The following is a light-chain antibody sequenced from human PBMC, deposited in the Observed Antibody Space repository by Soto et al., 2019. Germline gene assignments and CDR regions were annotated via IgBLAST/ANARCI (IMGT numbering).Light chain of an antibody. Sequence: DTQMTQSPSSLSASVGDRVTITCRASQGISNYLAWYQQKPGKVPKLLMYAASTLRSGVPSRFSGSGSGTDFTITISSLQPEDVATYYCQKYNGAPWTFGQGTTVEIK. CDR1: QGISNY. J-gene: IGKJ1*01. CDR3: QKYNGAPWT. V-gene: IGKV1-27*01. CDR2: AAS.